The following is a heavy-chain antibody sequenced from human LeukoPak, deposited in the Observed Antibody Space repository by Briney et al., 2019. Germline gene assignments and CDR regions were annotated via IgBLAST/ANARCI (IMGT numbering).Heavy chain of an antibody. V-gene: IGHV4-39*01. D-gene: IGHD2/OR15-2a*01. CDR3: ARHVETPQRILYYYYYYMDV. CDR2: IYYSGST. Sequence: KPSETLSLTCTVSGGSISSSSYYWGWIRQPPGKGLEWIGSIYYSGSTYYNPSLKSRVTIPVDTSKNQFSLKLSSVTAADTAVYYCARHVETPQRILYYYYYYMDVWGKGTTVTVSS. J-gene: IGHJ6*03. CDR1: GGSISSSSYY.